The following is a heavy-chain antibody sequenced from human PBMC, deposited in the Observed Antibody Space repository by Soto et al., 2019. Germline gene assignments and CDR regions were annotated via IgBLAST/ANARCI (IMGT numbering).Heavy chain of an antibody. CDR3: ARSPYYDFWSGYSHYYYYMDV. CDR2: INHSGST. J-gene: IGHJ6*03. D-gene: IGHD3-3*01. CDR1: GGSFSGYY. V-gene: IGHV4-34*01. Sequence: PSETLSLTCAVYGGSFSGYYWSWIRQPPGKGLEWIGEINHSGSTNYNPSLKSRVTISVDTSKNQFSLKLSSVTAADTAVYYCARSPYYDFWSGYSHYYYYMDVWGKGTTVTVSS.